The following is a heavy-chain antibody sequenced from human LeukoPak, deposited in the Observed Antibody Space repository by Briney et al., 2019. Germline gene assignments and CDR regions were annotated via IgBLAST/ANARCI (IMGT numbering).Heavy chain of an antibody. D-gene: IGHD3-10*01. Sequence: GGSLRLSCEASGFTFNNCGMHWVRQAPGKGLEWVAFIRYNGNNQYYADSVKGRFTISRDNSKNTLYLQMNSLKGDDTAVYYCAKDSAFYYIDVWGKGTTVIISS. J-gene: IGHJ6*03. V-gene: IGHV3-30*02. CDR1: GFTFNNCG. CDR3: AKDSAFYYIDV. CDR2: IRYNGNNQ.